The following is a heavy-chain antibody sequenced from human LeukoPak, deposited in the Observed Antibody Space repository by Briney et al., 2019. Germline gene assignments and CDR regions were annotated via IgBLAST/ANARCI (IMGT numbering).Heavy chain of an antibody. V-gene: IGHV1-69*05. J-gene: IGHJ4*02. Sequence: SVKVSCKASGGTFSSYAISWVRQAPGQGLEWMGGIIPIFGTANYAQKFQGRVTITTDESTSTAYMELSSLRSEDTAVYYCARLQLGGYSYGAHFDYWGQGTLVTVSS. CDR1: GGTFSSYA. D-gene: IGHD5-18*01. CDR2: IIPIFGTA. CDR3: ARLQLGGYSYGAHFDY.